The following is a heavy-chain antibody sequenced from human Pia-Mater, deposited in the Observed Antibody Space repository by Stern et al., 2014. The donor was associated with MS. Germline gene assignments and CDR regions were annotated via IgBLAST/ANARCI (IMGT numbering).Heavy chain of an antibody. CDR2: VSTNGGT. J-gene: IGHJ5*02. CDR1: GGAMTTYY. CDR3: ARGVAGSYYNKWFDP. V-gene: IGHV4-4*07. Sequence: VQLLESGPGLVKPSEPLSLTCTVSGGAMTTYYWTWIRQPAGKGLEWIGRVSTNGGTHYNPSLESRVTVSVDTSKTQFYLDLRSVTAADTAVYYCARGVAGSYYNKWFDPWGQGILVTVSS. D-gene: IGHD3-10*01.